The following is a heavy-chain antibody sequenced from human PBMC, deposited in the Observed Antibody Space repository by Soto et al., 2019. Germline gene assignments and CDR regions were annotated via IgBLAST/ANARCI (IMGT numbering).Heavy chain of an antibody. CDR1: GFSLSTSGMC. CDR2: IDWDDDK. J-gene: IGHJ6*02. V-gene: IGHV2-70*01. Sequence: GSGPTLVNPTQTLTLTCTFSGFSLSTSGMCVSWIRQPPGKALEWLALIDWDDDKYYSTSLKTRLTISKDTSKNQVVLTMTNMDPVDTATYYCARIQWYSSSWYDYYYGMDVWGQGTTVTV. D-gene: IGHD6-13*01. CDR3: ARIQWYSSSWYDYYYGMDV.